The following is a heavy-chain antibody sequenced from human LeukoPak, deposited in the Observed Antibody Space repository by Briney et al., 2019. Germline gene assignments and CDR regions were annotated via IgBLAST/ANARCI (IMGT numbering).Heavy chain of an antibody. CDR2: ISSSSSTI. CDR3: ARDMRYGTDAFDI. CDR1: GFTFSSYS. V-gene: IGHV3-48*01. D-gene: IGHD5-18*01. Sequence: GGSLRLSCAASGFTFSSYSMNWVRQAPGKGLEWVSYISSSSSTIYYADSVKGRFTISRDNAKNSLYLQMNSLRAEDTAVYYCARDMRYGTDAFDIWGQGTMVTVSS. J-gene: IGHJ3*02.